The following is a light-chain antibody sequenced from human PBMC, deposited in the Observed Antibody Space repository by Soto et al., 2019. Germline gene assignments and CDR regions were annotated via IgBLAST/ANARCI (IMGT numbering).Light chain of an antibody. Sequence: QSALTQPASVSGSPGQSITISCTGTSSDVGGYNYVSWYQQHPGKAPKLMIYEVSNRPSGVSNRSSGSKSGNTASLTISGLQAEDEADYYCSSYTSSSTLVFGPGTKLTVL. J-gene: IGLJ1*01. CDR1: SSDVGGYNY. V-gene: IGLV2-14*01. CDR3: SSYTSSSTLV. CDR2: EVS.